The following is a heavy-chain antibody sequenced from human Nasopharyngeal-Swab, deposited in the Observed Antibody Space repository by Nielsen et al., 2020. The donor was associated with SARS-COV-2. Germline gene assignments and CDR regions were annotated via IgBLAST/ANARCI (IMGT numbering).Heavy chain of an antibody. D-gene: IGHD4-17*01. CDR1: GYTFTSYG. CDR3: ARDPPPYGDYRGALGGAFDI. Sequence: ASVKVSCKASGYTFTSYGISWVRQAPGQGLEWMGWISAHNGNTNYAQKLQGRVTMNTDTSTSTAYMELRSLRSDDTAVYYCARDPPPYGDYRGALGGAFDIWGQGTMVTVSS. V-gene: IGHV1-18*01. CDR2: ISAHNGNT. J-gene: IGHJ3*02.